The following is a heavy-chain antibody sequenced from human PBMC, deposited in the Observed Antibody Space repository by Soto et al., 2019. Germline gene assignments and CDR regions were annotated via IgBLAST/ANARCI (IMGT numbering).Heavy chain of an antibody. CDR2: ISSSSSYI. D-gene: IGHD6-13*01. CDR3: ARAYSGIAAAGTRPANWFDP. V-gene: IGHV3-21*01. Sequence: EVQLVESGGGLVKPGGSLRLSCAASGFTFSSYSMNWVRQAPGKGLEWVSSISSSSSYIYYADSVKVRCTISRDNANNSLYLQMNSLRAEDTAVYYCARAYSGIAAAGTRPANWFDPWGQGTLVTVSS. J-gene: IGHJ5*02. CDR1: GFTFSSYS.